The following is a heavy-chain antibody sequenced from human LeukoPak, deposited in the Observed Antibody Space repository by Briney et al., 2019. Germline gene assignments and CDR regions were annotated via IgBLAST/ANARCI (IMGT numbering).Heavy chain of an antibody. CDR3: AKDRIAVAGTACWFDP. D-gene: IGHD6-19*01. CDR1: GFTFSSYS. J-gene: IGHJ5*02. CDR2: ISSSSSYI. V-gene: IGHV3-21*04. Sequence: GGSLRLSCAASGFTFSSYSMNWVRQAPGKGLEWVSSISSSSSYIYYADSVKGRFTISRDNAKNSLYLQMNSLRGEDTAVYYCAKDRIAVAGTACWFDPWGQGTLVTVSS.